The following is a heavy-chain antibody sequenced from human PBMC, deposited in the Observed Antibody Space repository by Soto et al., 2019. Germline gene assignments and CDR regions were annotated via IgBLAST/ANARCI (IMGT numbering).Heavy chain of an antibody. Sequence: PGVSLRLSCAASGFTFSSYAMSWVRQAPGKGLEWVSAISGSGGSTYYADSVKGRFTISRDNSKNTLYRQINSLRAEDTAVYYCAKCLERFGIAADHWGQGTLVTV. CDR2: ISGSGGST. J-gene: IGHJ4*02. CDR1: GFTFSSYA. D-gene: IGHD6-13*01. CDR3: AKCLERFGIAADH. V-gene: IGHV3-23*01.